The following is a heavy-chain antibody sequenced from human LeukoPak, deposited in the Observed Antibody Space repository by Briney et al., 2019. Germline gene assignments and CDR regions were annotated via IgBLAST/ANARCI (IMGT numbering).Heavy chain of an antibody. V-gene: IGHV4-39*07. CDR2: IYYSGST. CDR1: VGSISNNNDY. J-gene: IGHJ3*02. CDR3: PRDRAHFSGFLPSDPFAI. Sequence: SETLSLTCTVSVGSISNNNDYWGGIRQPPGKGLGWIGSIYYSGSTFYNPSLKSRVTISVDTSRTRFSLKLISVPAADTAVYFCPRDRAHFSGFLPSDPFAIWGQGTMATVSS. D-gene: IGHD3-22*01.